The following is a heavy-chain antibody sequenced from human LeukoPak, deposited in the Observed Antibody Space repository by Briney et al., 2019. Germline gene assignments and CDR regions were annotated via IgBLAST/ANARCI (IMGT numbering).Heavy chain of an antibody. CDR2: ISWNSGSI. CDR1: GFTLDDYA. V-gene: IGHV3-9*01. J-gene: IGHJ4*02. D-gene: IGHD3-22*01. Sequence: GRSLRLSCAASGFTLDDYAMHWVRQAPGKGLEWVSGISWNSGSIGYADSVKGRFTISRDNAKNSLYLQMNSLRAEDTALYYCAKAPWPDYYDSIGYYSGPFFDYWGQGTLVTVSS. CDR3: AKAPWPDYYDSIGYYSGPFFDY.